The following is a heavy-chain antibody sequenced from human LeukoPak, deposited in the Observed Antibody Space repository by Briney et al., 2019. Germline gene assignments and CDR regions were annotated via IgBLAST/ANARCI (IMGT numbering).Heavy chain of an antibody. CDR3: ARDRKQLVVSYGMDV. D-gene: IGHD6-6*01. J-gene: IGHJ6*02. CDR1: GGTFSSYA. Sequence: SVKVSCKASGGTFSSYAISWVRQASGQGLEWMGGIIPIFGTANYAQKFQGRVTITADESTSTAYMELSSLRSEDTAVYYCARDRKQLVVSYGMDVWGQGTTVTVSS. CDR2: IIPIFGTA. V-gene: IGHV1-69*13.